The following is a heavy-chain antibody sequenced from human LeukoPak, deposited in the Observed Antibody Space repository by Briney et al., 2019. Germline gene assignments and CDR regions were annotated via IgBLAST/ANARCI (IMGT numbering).Heavy chain of an antibody. Sequence: SETLSLTCTVSGGSISSHYWNWIRQAPGKGLEWIGYIYYSGSTDYNPSLKSRVTISVDTSKSQFSLQLSSVTAADTAVYYCARDRGYFDSSGYPHYHMDVWGKGTTVTVSS. CDR1: GGSISSHY. V-gene: IGHV4-59*11. J-gene: IGHJ6*03. CDR3: ARDRGYFDSSGYPHYHMDV. D-gene: IGHD3-22*01. CDR2: IYYSGST.